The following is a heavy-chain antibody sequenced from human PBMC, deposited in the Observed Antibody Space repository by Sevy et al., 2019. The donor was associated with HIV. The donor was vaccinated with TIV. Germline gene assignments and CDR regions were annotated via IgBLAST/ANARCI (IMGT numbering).Heavy chain of an antibody. Sequence: GGSLRLSCAASGFTFSSYGMHWVRQAPGKGLEWVAVISYDGSNKYYADSVKGRFTISRDNSKNTLYLQMNSRRAEDTAVYYCAKDVGSGYFRVGAFDIWGQGTMVTVSS. CDR3: AKDVGSGYFRVGAFDI. CDR1: GFTFSSYG. J-gene: IGHJ3*02. V-gene: IGHV3-30*18. CDR2: ISYDGSNK. D-gene: IGHD3-22*01.